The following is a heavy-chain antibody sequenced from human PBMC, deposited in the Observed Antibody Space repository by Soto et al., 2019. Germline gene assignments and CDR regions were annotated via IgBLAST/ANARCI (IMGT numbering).Heavy chain of an antibody. V-gene: IGHV1-18*01. Sequence: ASVKVSCKASGYTFTSYGISWVRQAPGQGLEWMGWISAYNGNTNYAQKLQGRVTMTTDTSTSTAYMELRSLRSDDTAVYYCARGGSPLTFWSGKMYYYYYGMDVWGQGTTVTVSS. CDR1: GYTFTSYG. CDR2: ISAYNGNT. J-gene: IGHJ6*02. D-gene: IGHD3-3*01. CDR3: ARGGSPLTFWSGKMYYYYYGMDV.